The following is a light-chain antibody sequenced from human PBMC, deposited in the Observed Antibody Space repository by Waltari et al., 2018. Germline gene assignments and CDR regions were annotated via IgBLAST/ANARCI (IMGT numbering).Light chain of an antibody. V-gene: IGLV1-44*01. Sequence: QSVLTQPPSVSATPGQRVIISCAGSSSNIGDNDVNWYQQLPGTAPKLLMFSDNQRPSGVPDRCSGSKSGTSASLAISGLQSEDEADYYCAAWDDSLNGPVFGGGTKVTVL. J-gene: IGLJ2*01. CDR3: AAWDDSLNGPV. CDR1: SSNIGDND. CDR2: SDN.